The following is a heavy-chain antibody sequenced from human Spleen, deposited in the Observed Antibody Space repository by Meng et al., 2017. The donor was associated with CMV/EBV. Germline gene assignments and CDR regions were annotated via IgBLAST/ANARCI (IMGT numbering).Heavy chain of an antibody. CDR2: IYPADSDT. CDR1: FTSYW. V-gene: IGHV5-51*01. D-gene: IGHD3-22*01. Sequence: FTSYWIGWVRQMPGEGLEWMGIIYPADSDTRYSPSFQGQVTISADKSISTAYLQWSSLKASDTAMYYCARLYYYDSSGYYSSSTIFDYWGQGTLVTVSS. CDR3: ARLYYYDSSGYYSSSTIFDY. J-gene: IGHJ4*02.